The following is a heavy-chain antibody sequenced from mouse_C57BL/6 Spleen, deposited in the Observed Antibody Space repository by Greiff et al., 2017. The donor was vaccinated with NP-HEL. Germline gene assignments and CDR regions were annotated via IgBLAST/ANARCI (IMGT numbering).Heavy chain of an antibody. CDR3: ARRSGYVGYYEYFDV. D-gene: IGHD2-3*01. CDR1: GYTFTSYW. Sequence: QVQLQQPGTELVKPGASVKLSCKASGYTFTSYWMHWVKQRPGQGLEWIGNINPSNGGTNYNEKFKSKATLPVDKSSSTAYMQLSSLTSEDSAVYYCARRSGYVGYYEYFDVWGTGTTVTVSS. V-gene: IGHV1-53*01. CDR2: INPSNGGT. J-gene: IGHJ1*03.